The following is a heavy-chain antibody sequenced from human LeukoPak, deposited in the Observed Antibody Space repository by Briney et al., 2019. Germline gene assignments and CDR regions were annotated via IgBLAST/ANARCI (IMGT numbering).Heavy chain of an antibody. V-gene: IGHV3-74*01. D-gene: IGHD1-20*01. CDR1: GFTFRNCW. J-gene: IGHJ3*02. CDR2: INSDGRTT. Sequence: GGSLRLSCAASGFTFRNCWMHWVRHAPGEGLLWVSHINSDGRTTRYADSVKGRFTISRDNARNSLFLQINSLRVEDTAIYYCVRDGGNWNDAFDIWGQGTMVTVSS. CDR3: VRDGGNWNDAFDI.